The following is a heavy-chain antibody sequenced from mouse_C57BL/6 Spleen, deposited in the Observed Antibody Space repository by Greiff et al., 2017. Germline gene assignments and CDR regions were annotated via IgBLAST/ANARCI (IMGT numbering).Heavy chain of an antibody. CDR1: GFTFSDYG. CDR3: ERDDYYGAMDY. CDR2: ISSGSSTI. J-gene: IGHJ4*01. D-gene: IGHD1-1*01. V-gene: IGHV5-17*01. Sequence: EVKLVESGGGLVKPGGSLKLSCAASGFTFSDYGMHWVRQAPEKGLEWVAYISSGSSTIYYADTVKGRFTISRDNAKNTLFLQMTSLRSEDTAMYYCERDDYYGAMDYWGQGTSVTVSS.